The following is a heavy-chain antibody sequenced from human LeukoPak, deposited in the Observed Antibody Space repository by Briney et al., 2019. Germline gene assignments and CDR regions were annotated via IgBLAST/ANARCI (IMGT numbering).Heavy chain of an antibody. J-gene: IGHJ4*02. D-gene: IGHD3-10*01. CDR3: ARDLGYYGSGRYYFDY. Sequence: GGPLRLSCAASGFTFGSYSMNWVRQAPGKGLEWVSYISSSSSTIYYADSVKGRFTISRDNAKNSLYLQMNSLRDEDTAVYYCARDLGYYGSGRYYFDYWGQGTLVTVSS. CDR2: ISSSSSTI. V-gene: IGHV3-48*02. CDR1: GFTFGSYS.